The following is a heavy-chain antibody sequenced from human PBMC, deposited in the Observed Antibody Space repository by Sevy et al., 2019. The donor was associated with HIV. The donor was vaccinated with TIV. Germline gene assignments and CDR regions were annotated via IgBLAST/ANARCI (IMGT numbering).Heavy chain of an antibody. D-gene: IGHD3-16*01. CDR3: ARDSSHVEVTMIKGFDP. Sequence: SETLSLTCTVSGDSISSADYYWSWIRQHPGKGLEWIGYMHYSGITYYSPSLKSRVLMSVDRSKNQLSLELTSVTAADTAVYYCARDSSHVEVTMIKGFDPWGQGILVTVSS. CDR2: MHYSGIT. V-gene: IGHV4-31*03. J-gene: IGHJ5*01. CDR1: GDSISSADYY.